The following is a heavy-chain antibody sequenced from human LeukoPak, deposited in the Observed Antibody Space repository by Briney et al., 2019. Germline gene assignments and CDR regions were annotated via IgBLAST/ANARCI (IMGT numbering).Heavy chain of an antibody. D-gene: IGHD3-3*01. V-gene: IGHV3-33*01. J-gene: IGHJ4*02. CDR3: ARSLGDFWSGYYFDY. CDR1: GFTLSSYG. Sequence: GGSLRLSCAASGFTLSSYGMHWVRQAPGKGLEWVAVIWYDGSNKYYADSVKGRFTISRDNSKNTLYLQMNSLRAEDTAVYYCARSLGDFWSGYYFDYWGQGTLVTVSS. CDR2: IWYDGSNK.